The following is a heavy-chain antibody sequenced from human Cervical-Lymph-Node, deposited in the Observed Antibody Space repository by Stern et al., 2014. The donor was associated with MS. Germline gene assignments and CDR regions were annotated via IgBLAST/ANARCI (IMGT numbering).Heavy chain of an antibody. CDR3: VRDWSSNAYKSEDY. V-gene: IGHV3-33*01. D-gene: IGHD4-11*01. Sequence: QLVQSGGGVVQPGRSLRLSCIASGFTFSNYGMHWVRQAPGKGLGWVATIWHDGSKTYYADSVRGRFTISRDNSKNTLSMQMNSLRVDDTAVYYCVRDWSSNAYKSEDYWGQGTLVTVSS. CDR2: IWHDGSKT. J-gene: IGHJ4*02. CDR1: GFTFSNYG.